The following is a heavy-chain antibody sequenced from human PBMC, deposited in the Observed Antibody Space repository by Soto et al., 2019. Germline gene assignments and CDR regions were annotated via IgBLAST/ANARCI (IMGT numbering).Heavy chain of an antibody. D-gene: IGHD2-15*01. Sequence: ASLQVSFKASFYTFTSYGISWVRQAPVQVLDWIVWISAYNVNTNYAQKLRGIVTMTTDTSTSRAYMELRSLRSDDTAVYYCARDPPYYCSGGSCYPMGAFDIWGQGTMVTVSS. CDR1: FYTFTSYG. CDR3: ARDPPYYCSGGSCYPMGAFDI. CDR2: ISAYNVNT. J-gene: IGHJ3*02. V-gene: IGHV1-18*01.